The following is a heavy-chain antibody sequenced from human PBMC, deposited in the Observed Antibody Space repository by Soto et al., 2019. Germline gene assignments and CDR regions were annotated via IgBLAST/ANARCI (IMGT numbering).Heavy chain of an antibody. CDR2: MNPNSGNT. V-gene: IGHV1-8*01. Sequence: ASVKVSCKASGYTFTSYDINWVRQATGQGLEWMGWMNPNSGNTGYAQKFQGRVTMTRNTSISTAYMELSSLRSEETAVYYCARTNYDFWSGYYIRWFDPWGQGTLVTVSS. D-gene: IGHD3-3*01. CDR1: GYTFTSYD. CDR3: ARTNYDFWSGYYIRWFDP. J-gene: IGHJ5*02.